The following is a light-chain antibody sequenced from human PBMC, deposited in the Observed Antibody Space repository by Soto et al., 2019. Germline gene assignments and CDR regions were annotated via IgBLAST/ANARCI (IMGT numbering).Light chain of an antibody. J-gene: IGKJ1*01. Sequence: PTAQSPSTLSAHPGHRVTITCRASQSISSWLAWYQHKPGKAPKLLIYDASNLDSGVPSRFSGSGSGTEFTLTISSLQPDDFATYYCQQYNSYSWTFGQGTKVDIK. CDR2: DAS. CDR3: QQYNSYSWT. V-gene: IGKV1-5*01. CDR1: QSISSW.